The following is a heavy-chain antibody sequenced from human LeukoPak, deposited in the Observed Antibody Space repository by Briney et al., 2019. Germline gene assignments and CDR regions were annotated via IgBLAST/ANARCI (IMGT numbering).Heavy chain of an antibody. CDR1: GYTFTSYY. D-gene: IGHD2-15*01. V-gene: IGHV1-46*01. J-gene: IGHJ3*02. Sequence: ASVKVSCXASGYTFTSYYMHWVRQAPGQGLEWMGIINPSGGSTSYAQKFQGRVTMTRDTSTSTVYMELSSLRSEDTAVYYCARFDGGSAPGGHDAFDIWGQGTMVTVSS. CDR3: ARFDGGSAPGGHDAFDI. CDR2: INPSGGST.